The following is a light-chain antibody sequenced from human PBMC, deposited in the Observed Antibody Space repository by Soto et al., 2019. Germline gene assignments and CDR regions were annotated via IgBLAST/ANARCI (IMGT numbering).Light chain of an antibody. Sequence: QAVVTQPPSVSGAPGQRVTISCTGSSSNIGAGYDVHWYQQLPGTAPKLLIYGNSNRPSGVPDRFSGSKSGTSASLAITGLQAEYEADYYCQSYDSSLSGSDVFGTGTKLTVL. CDR3: QSYDSSLSGSDV. CDR2: GNS. CDR1: SSNIGAGYD. J-gene: IGLJ1*01. V-gene: IGLV1-40*01.